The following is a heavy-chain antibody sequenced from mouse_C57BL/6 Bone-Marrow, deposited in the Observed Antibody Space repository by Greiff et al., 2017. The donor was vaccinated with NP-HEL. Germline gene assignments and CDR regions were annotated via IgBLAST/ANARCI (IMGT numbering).Heavy chain of an antibody. CDR3: AAIYYYGSPWFAY. CDR2: IYPGSGNT. Sequence: QVHVKQSGAELVRPGASVKLSCKASGYTFTDYYINWVKQRPGQGLEWIARIYPGSGNTYYNEKFKGKATLTAEKSSSTAYMQLSSLTSEDSAVYFCAAIYYYGSPWFAYWGQGTLVTVSA. J-gene: IGHJ3*01. D-gene: IGHD1-1*01. V-gene: IGHV1-76*01. CDR1: GYTFTDYY.